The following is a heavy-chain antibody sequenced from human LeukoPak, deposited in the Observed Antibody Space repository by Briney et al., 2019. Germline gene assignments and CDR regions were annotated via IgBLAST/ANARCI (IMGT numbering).Heavy chain of an antibody. CDR3: ARLGRDCSGGSCYSYYYYYMDV. V-gene: IGHV4-34*01. Sequence: SETLSLTCAVYGGSFSGYYWSWIRQPPGKGLEWIGEINHSGSTNYNPSLKSRVTISVDTSKNQFSLKLSSVTAADTAVYYCARLGRDCSGGSCYSYYYYYMDVWGKGTTVTVSS. CDR2: INHSGST. J-gene: IGHJ6*03. D-gene: IGHD2-15*01. CDR1: GGSFSGYY.